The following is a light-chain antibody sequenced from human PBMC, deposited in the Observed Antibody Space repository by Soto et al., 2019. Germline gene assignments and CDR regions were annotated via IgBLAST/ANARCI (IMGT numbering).Light chain of an antibody. CDR2: DAS. Sequence: EIVLTQSPATLSLSPGERATLSCRASQSVSSYLAWYQQKHGQAPRXLIYDASNRATGIPARISGSGSGTDLTITISSLEPEDCEVYYCQQRSNWPWTFGQGTKVDIK. CDR1: QSVSSY. J-gene: IGKJ1*01. CDR3: QQRSNWPWT. V-gene: IGKV3-11*01.